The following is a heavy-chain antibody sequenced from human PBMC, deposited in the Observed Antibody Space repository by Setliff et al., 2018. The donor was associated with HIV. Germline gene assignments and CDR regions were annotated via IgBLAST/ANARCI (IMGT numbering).Heavy chain of an antibody. CDR1: GYSFTTYW. V-gene: IGHV5-51*01. J-gene: IGHJ6*02. D-gene: IGHD5-18*01. CDR3: ARLLMPRGFSYGSYYYYGMDV. CDR2: IYPGDSDT. Sequence: GESLKISCKGSGYSFTTYWIGWVRQMPGKGLEWMGMIYPGDSDTRYSPSFQGQVTISADKSLSTACLQWSSLKASDTAMYYCARLLMPRGFSYGSYYYYGMDVWGQGTAVTV.